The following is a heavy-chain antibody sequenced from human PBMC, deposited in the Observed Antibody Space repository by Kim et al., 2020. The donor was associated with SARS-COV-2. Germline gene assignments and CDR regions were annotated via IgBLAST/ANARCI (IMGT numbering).Heavy chain of an antibody. V-gene: IGHV4-4*07. J-gene: IGHJ5*02. D-gene: IGHD3-10*01. CDR1: GGSISSYY. Sequence: SETLSLTCTVSGGSISSYYWSWIRQPAGKGLDGWGGIYRGGTTNYNPSLKSRVTMSVDASKNQFSLRLSSVTAADTAVYYCARSKGSGSNWFDPWCQGTLVTVSS. CDR2: IYRGGTT. CDR3: ARSKGSGSNWFDP.